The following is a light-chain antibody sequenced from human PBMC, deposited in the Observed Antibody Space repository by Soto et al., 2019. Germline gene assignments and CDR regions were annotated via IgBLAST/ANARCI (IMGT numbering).Light chain of an antibody. V-gene: IGKV3D-15*01. CDR1: QSVSSN. CDR2: GVS. J-gene: IGKJ1*01. Sequence: EIVMTQSPATLSVSPGEGATLSCRASQSVSSNYLAWYQQKPGQVPRLLIYGVSSRATGIPDRFSGGGSGTEFTLTISSLQPEDFAVYYCQQYNSWPRTFGQGTKVDIK. CDR3: QQYNSWPRT.